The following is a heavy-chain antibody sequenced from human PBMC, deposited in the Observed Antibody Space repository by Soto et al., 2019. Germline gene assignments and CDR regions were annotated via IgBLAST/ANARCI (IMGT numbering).Heavy chain of an antibody. CDR3: ARGQKGYSSSWYVD. CDR1: GGSFSGYY. J-gene: IGHJ4*02. CDR2: INHVGGT. D-gene: IGHD6-13*01. V-gene: IGHV4-34*01. Sequence: QAQLQQWGAGLLKPSETLSLTCAVYGGSFSGYYWSWIRQPPGKGLEWIGEINHVGGTNYNPSLKSRLTISVDTSKNQFSLKVNSVTAADTAVYYCARGQKGYSSSWYVDWGQGTPVTVSS.